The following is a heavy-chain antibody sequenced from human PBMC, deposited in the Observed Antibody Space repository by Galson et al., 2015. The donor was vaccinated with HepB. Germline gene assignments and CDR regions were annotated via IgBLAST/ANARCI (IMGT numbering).Heavy chain of an antibody. D-gene: IGHD3-22*01. CDR2: IKQDGSEK. CDR3: ARILTGYDSSGYYYDAFDI. Sequence: SLRLSCAASGFTFSSYWMSWVRQAPGKGLEWVANIKQDGSEKYYVDSVKGRFTISRDNAKNSLYLQMNSLRAGDTAVYYCARILTGYDSSGYYYDAFDIWGQGTMVTVSS. CDR1: GFTFSSYW. V-gene: IGHV3-7*03. J-gene: IGHJ3*02.